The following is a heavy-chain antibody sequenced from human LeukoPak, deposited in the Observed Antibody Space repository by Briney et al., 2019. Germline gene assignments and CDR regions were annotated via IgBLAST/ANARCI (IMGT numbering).Heavy chain of an antibody. J-gene: IGHJ4*02. V-gene: IGHV3-74*01. D-gene: IGHD6-13*01. Sequence: GGSLRLSCAVSGFTFSSYYMHWVRQAPGKGLVWVSRINSDGSNTRYADSVQGRFTISRDNAKNTLYLQTNSLRGEDTAVYYCARSHTSYSSTWRFSYYFDYWGQGALVTVSS. CDR1: GFTFSSYY. CDR2: INSDGSNT. CDR3: ARSHTSYSSTWRFSYYFDY.